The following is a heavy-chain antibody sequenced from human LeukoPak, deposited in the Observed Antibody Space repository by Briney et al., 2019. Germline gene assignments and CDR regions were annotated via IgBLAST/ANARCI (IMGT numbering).Heavy chain of an antibody. D-gene: IGHD3-10*01. CDR1: GFTFSSYG. V-gene: IGHV3-30*03. J-gene: IGHJ4*02. CDR2: ISYDGSNK. CDR3: ARDRNVLLWFGELCE. Sequence: PGRSLRLSCAASGFTFSSYGMHWVRQAPGKGLEWVAVISYDGSNKYYADSVKGRFTISRDNAKNSLYLQMNSLRAEDTAVYYCARDRNVLLWFGELCEWGQGTLVTVSS.